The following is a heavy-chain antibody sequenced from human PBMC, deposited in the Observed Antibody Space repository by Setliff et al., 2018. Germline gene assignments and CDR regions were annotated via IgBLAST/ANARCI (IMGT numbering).Heavy chain of an antibody. D-gene: IGHD3-22*01. V-gene: IGHV1-2*06. Sequence: EASVKVSCKASGYTFTGYYMHWVRQAPGQGLEWVGRINPDSGGTNYAQKFQGRVTMTRDTSSSTAYMELSRLRSDDTAVYYCARTYYYASSGYRGYYYYLDVWGKGTTVTVSS. CDR2: INPDSGGT. CDR1: GYTFTGYY. J-gene: IGHJ6*03. CDR3: ARTYYYASSGYRGYYYYLDV.